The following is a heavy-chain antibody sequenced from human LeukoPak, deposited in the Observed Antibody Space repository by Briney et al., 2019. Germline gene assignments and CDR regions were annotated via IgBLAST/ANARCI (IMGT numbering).Heavy chain of an antibody. J-gene: IGHJ4*02. D-gene: IGHD6-19*01. CDR2: IYYSGST. CDR3: ARPGDIAVADRFDY. Sequence: SETLSLTCAVYGDSISDYYWIWIRQPPGKGLEWIGSIYYSGSTYYNPSLKSRVTISVDTSKNQFSLKLSSVTAADTAVYYCARPGDIAVADRFDYWGQGTLVTVSS. CDR1: GDSISDYY. V-gene: IGHV4-39*01.